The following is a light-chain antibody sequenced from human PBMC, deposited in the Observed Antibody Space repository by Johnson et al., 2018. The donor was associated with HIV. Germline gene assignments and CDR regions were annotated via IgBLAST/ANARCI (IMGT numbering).Light chain of an antibody. CDR3: GTWDSSLSAYV. Sequence: SVLSQPPSVSAAPGQKVTISCSGSSSNVGNNYVSWYQCLPGTAPKLLIFENNKRPSGIPDRFSGSKSGTSATLGITGLQTGDEADYYCGTWDSSLSAYVFGTGTKVTVL. V-gene: IGLV1-51*02. J-gene: IGLJ1*01. CDR1: SSNVGNNY. CDR2: ENN.